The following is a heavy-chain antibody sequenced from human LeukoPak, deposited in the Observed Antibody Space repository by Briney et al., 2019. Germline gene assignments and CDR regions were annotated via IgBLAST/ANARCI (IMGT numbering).Heavy chain of an antibody. CDR1: GFTFSDYY. CDR2: ISSSGSTI. J-gene: IGHJ4*02. Sequence: GGSLRLSCAASGFTFSDYYMSWIRQAPGEGLEWVSYISSSGSTIYYADSAKGRFTISRDNAKNSLYLQMNSLRAEDTAVYYCARIERRDSSGSFDYWGQGTLVTVSS. CDR3: ARIERRDSSGSFDY. V-gene: IGHV3-11*01. D-gene: IGHD3-22*01.